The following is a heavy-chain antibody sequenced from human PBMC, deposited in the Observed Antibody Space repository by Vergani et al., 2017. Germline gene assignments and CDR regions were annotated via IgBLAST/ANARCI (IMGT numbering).Heavy chain of an antibody. CDR1: GFTVSSNY. D-gene: IGHD1-20*01. CDR2: INHSGST. Sequence: VQLVETGGGLIQPGGSLRLSCAASGFTVSSNYMSWVRHAPGKGLEWIGEINHSGSTNYNPSLKSRVTISVDTSKNQFSLKLSSVTAADTAVYYCARYNWNDPYFDYWGQGTLVTVSS. V-gene: IGHV4-34*01. J-gene: IGHJ4*02. CDR3: ARYNWNDPYFDY.